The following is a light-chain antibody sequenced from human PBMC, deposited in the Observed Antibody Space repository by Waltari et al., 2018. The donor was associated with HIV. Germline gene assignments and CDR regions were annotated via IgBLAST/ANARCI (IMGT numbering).Light chain of an antibody. CDR1: NSDLQLYDS. CDR3: SSYTVRNTLI. Sequence: QSALTQPASISGSPGQSVTISCTGINSDLQLYDSVSWYQQLPAKAPQLIILELSVRPSGISHRFSGSKSGNTASLTISGLQAEDEADYYCSSYTVRNTLIFGGGTKLTVL. V-gene: IGLV2-14*03. J-gene: IGLJ2*01. CDR2: ELS.